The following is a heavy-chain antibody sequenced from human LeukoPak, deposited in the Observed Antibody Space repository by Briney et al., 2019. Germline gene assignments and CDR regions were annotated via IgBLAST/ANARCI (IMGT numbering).Heavy chain of an antibody. V-gene: IGHV3-66*01. CDR1: GFTVSDNY. Sequence: GGSLRLSCAASGFTVSDNYMSWVRQSPGHGLESFSVIYSGGSKYYADSVKGRITISRDNSKNTLYLQMNSLRAEATAVYYCARDFMATITDYWGQGTLVTVSS. D-gene: IGHD5-24*01. CDR3: ARDFMATITDY. CDR2: IYSGGSK. J-gene: IGHJ4*02.